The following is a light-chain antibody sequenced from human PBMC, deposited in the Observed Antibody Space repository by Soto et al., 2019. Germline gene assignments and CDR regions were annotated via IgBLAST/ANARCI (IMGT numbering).Light chain of an antibody. CDR3: AAWDDSRNGVV. Sequence: QSVLTQPPSASGTPGQRVTISCSGSSSNIGSNTVHWYQQLPGTAPKLLIYSNNQRPSGVPDRFSGSKSGTSASLAISGLQSDDEADYYCAAWDDSRNGVVFGGGTKLTVL. J-gene: IGLJ2*01. CDR2: SNN. CDR1: SSNIGSNT. V-gene: IGLV1-44*01.